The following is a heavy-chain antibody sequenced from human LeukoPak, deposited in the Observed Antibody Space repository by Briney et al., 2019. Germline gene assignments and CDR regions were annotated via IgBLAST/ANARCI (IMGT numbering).Heavy chain of an antibody. J-gene: IGHJ3*02. CDR2: ISSTSSYI. V-gene: IGHV3-21*01. CDR1: GFIFSTYS. Sequence: GGPLRLSCAASGFIFSTYSMSWVRQAPGKGLEWVSSISSTSSYIYYADSVKGRFTFSRDNAKNSLYLQINSLRVEDTAVYYCARDRTGPDAFDIWGQGTMVAVSS. CDR3: ARDRTGPDAFDI.